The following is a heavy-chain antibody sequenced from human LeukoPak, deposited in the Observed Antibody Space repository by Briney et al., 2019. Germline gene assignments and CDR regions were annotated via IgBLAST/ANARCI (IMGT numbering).Heavy chain of an antibody. J-gene: IGHJ6*03. CDR3: ARGGGSGWYNNYYYYMDV. Sequence: ASVKVSCKASGYTFTSYGISWVRQAPGQGLEWMGWISAYNGNTNYAQKLQGRDTMTTDTSTSTAYMELRSLRSDDTAVYYCARGGGSGWYNNYYYYMDVWGKGTTVTVSS. V-gene: IGHV1-18*01. CDR1: GYTFTSYG. CDR2: ISAYNGNT. D-gene: IGHD6-19*01.